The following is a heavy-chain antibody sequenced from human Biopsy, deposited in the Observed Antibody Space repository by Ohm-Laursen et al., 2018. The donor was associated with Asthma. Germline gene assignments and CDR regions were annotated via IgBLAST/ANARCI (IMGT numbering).Heavy chain of an antibody. V-gene: IGHV1-3*01. CDR3: ARTYYDFLTGQVKDVFGV. CDR1: GYNFISFA. Sequence: ASVKVSCKASGYNFISFAIHWVRQAPGQRLEWMGWVNAGNGDTKYSQKFQGRVTITRDTSASTAYMELRSLRSEDTATYYCARTYYDFLTGQVKDVFGVWGQGTMATVSS. D-gene: IGHD3-9*01. J-gene: IGHJ3*01. CDR2: VNAGNGDT.